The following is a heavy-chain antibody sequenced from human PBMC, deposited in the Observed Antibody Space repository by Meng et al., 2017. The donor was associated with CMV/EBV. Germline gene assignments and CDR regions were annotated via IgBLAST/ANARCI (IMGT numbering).Heavy chain of an antibody. V-gene: IGHV4-59*01. CDR3: ARDRWDSSHDGYYYYYGMDV. Sequence: SETLSLPCTVSGGSISSYYWSWIRQPPGKGLEWIGYIYYSGSTNYNPSLKSRVTISVDTSKNQFSLKLSSVTAADTAVYYCARDRWDSSHDGYYYYYGMDVWGQGTTVTVSS. J-gene: IGHJ6*02. CDR2: IYYSGST. CDR1: GGSISSYY. D-gene: IGHD6-13*01.